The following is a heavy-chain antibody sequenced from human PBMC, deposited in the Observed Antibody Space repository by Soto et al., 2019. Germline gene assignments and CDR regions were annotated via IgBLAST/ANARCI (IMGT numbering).Heavy chain of an antibody. V-gene: IGHV3-30-3*01. CDR1: GFTFSSYA. Sequence: QVQLVESGGGVVQPGRSLRLSCAASGFTFSSYAMHWVRQAPGKGLEWVAVISYDGSNKYYADAVKGRFTISRDNSKNTLYLQMNSLRAEDTAVYYCERENPTGDGMDVWGQGTTVTVSS. CDR2: ISYDGSNK. CDR3: ERENPTGDGMDV. J-gene: IGHJ6*02. D-gene: IGHD4-17*01.